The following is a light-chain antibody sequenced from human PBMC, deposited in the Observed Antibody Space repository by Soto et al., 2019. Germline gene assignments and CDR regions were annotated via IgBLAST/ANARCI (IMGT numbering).Light chain of an antibody. V-gene: IGLV2-14*01. CDR1: SSDVGGYNY. CDR3: SSYTSSNTVL. J-gene: IGLJ2*01. CDR2: NVS. Sequence: QSALTQPASVSGSPGQSITISCTGTSSDVGGYNYVSWYQQNPGKAPKLMIYNVSNRPSGVSNRFSGSKSGNTASLIISGLQAEDEADYYCSSYTSSNTVLFGGGTKLTVL.